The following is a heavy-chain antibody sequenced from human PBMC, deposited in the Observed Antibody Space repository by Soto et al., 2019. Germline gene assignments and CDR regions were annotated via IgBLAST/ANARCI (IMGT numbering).Heavy chain of an antibody. J-gene: IGHJ4*02. CDR2: ISYNSESV. CDR3: GTIKAQWLSPGYFDN. CDR1: GFTFDDYA. V-gene: IGHV3-9*01. Sequence: EVQLVESGGGLVQPGRSLRLSCAASGFTFDDYAMHWVRQAPGKGLEWVSGISYNSESVAYADSVKGRFTISRDNAQNSLYLQMNSLRAEDTVFYYCGTIKAQWLSPGYFDNWGQGTLVTVSS. D-gene: IGHD6-19*01.